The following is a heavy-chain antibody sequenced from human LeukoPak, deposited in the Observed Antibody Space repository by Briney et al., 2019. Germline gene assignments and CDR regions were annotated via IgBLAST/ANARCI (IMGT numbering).Heavy chain of an antibody. D-gene: IGHD3-10*01. CDR1: GFTVSSNY. CDR2: IYSGGST. CDR3: VRAGAETGGFYHMDV. Sequence: GGSLRLSCAASGFTVSSNYMSWVRQAPGKGLEWVSVIYSGGSTYYADSVKGRFTISRDNSKNTLYLQMNSLRAEDTAVYYCVRAGAETGGFYHMDVWGEGTTVTVSS. V-gene: IGHV3-53*03. J-gene: IGHJ6*03.